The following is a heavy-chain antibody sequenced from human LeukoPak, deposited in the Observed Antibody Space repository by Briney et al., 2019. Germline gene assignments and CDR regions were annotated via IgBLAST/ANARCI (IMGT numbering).Heavy chain of an antibody. CDR3: ARRVTMIVGVNWFDP. D-gene: IGHD3-22*01. J-gene: IGHJ5*02. V-gene: IGHV4-34*01. CDR2: NNHSGST. Sequence: SETLSLTCAVYGGSFSGYYWSWIRQPPGKGLEWIGENNHSGSTNYNPSLKSRVTISVDTSKNQFSLKLSSVTAADTAVYYCARRVTMIVGVNWFDPWGQGTLVTVSS. CDR1: GGSFSGYY.